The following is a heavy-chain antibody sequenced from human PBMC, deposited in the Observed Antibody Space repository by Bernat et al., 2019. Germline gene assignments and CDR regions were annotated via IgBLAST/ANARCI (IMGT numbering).Heavy chain of an antibody. V-gene: IGHV3-11*05. Sequence: QVQLVESGGGLVKPGGSLRLSCAASGFTFSDYYMSWIRQAPGKGLEWVSYISSSSSYTNYADSVKGRFTISRDNAKNSLYLQMNSLRAEDTAVYYCARSLEFILTGYDYWGQGTLVTVSS. CDR2: ISSSSSYT. CDR1: GFTFSDYY. J-gene: IGHJ4*02. CDR3: ARSLEFILTGYDY. D-gene: IGHD3-9*01.